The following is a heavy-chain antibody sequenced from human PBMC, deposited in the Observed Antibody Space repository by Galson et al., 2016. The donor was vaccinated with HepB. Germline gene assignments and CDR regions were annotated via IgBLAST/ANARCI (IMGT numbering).Heavy chain of an antibody. D-gene: IGHD1-7*01. CDR3: ARRKNYAPDY. Sequence: QSGAEVKKSGESLKISCKASRYSFTTYWIGWVRQVPGKGLEWVGIIYPGDSDTRYSPSFQGQVTISADRSISTAYLQWSSLKASDTAMYYCARRKNYAPDYWGQGTLVTVSS. J-gene: IGHJ4*02. CDR1: RYSFTTYW. CDR2: IYPGDSDT. V-gene: IGHV5-51*01.